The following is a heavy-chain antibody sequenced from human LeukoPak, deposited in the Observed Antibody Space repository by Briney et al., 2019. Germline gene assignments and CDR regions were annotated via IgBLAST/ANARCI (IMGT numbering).Heavy chain of an antibody. J-gene: IGHJ3*02. CDR2: ISSSSSYI. CDR1: GFTFSSYS. D-gene: IGHD6-19*01. Sequence: GGSLRLSCAASGFTFSSYSMNWVRQAPGKGLEWVSSISSSSSYIYYADSVKGRFTISRDNAKNSLYLQMDSLRAEDTAVYYCARDPYSSGWYKDAFDIWGQGTMVTVSS. CDR3: ARDPYSSGWYKDAFDI. V-gene: IGHV3-21*01.